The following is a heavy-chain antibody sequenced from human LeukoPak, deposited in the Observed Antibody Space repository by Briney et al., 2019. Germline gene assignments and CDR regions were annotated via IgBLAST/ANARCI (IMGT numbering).Heavy chain of an antibody. D-gene: IGHD2-2*02. CDR2: INSDGSST. Sequence: GGSLRLSCAASGFTFSSYWMHWVRQAPGKGLVWVSRINSDGSSTSYADSVRGRFTISRDNSKNTLYLQMNSLRAEDTAVYYCARDYCSSTSCYTNPFDYWGQGTLVTVSS. CDR3: ARDYCSSTSCYTNPFDY. V-gene: IGHV3-74*01. CDR1: GFTFSSYW. J-gene: IGHJ4*02.